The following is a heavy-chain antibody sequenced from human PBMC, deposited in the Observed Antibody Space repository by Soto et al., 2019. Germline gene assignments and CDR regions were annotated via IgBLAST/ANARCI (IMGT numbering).Heavy chain of an antibody. J-gene: IGHJ4*02. D-gene: IGHD6-19*01. V-gene: IGHV3-9*01. Sequence: SLSLSCAASGFTFDDYAMHWVRQAPGKGLEWVSGISWNSGSIGYADSVKGRFTISRDNAKNSLYLQMNSLRAEDTALYYCAKDTYAAVAGSFDYWGQGTLVTVSS. CDR2: ISWNSGSI. CDR3: AKDTYAAVAGSFDY. CDR1: GFTFDDYA.